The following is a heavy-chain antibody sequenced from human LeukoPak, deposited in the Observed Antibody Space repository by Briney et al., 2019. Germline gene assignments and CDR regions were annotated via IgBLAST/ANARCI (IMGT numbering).Heavy chain of an antibody. J-gene: IGHJ3*02. Sequence: SSETLSLTCIVSGGSISHYYWSWIRQPPGKGLEWIGNIYYSGSTNYNPSLRSRVTISVDTSKNQFSLQLNSVTPEDTAVYYCARGGLISLANTPLGAFDIWGQGTMVSVSS. CDR2: IYYSGST. V-gene: IGHV4-59*12. CDR1: GGSISHYY. D-gene: IGHD3/OR15-3a*01. CDR3: ARGGLISLANTPLGAFDI.